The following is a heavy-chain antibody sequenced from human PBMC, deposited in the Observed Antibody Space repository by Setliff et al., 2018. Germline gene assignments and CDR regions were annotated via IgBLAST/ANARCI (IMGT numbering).Heavy chain of an antibody. CDR3: ARDRGSNNSPEDFDY. V-gene: IGHV4-4*07. CDR1: RGSINSHY. J-gene: IGHJ4*02. CDR2: IFGSGST. Sequence: LSLTCTVPRGSINSHYWSWIRQPAGKGLEWIGRIFGSGSTNYNPSLKSRVTMSIDTSKNQFFLKVRSVTAADTAVYYCARDRGSNNSPEDFDYWGLGTLVTVPQ. D-gene: IGHD1-1*01.